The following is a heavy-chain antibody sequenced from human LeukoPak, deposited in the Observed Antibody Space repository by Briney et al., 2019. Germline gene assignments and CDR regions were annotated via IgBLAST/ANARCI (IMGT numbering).Heavy chain of an antibody. V-gene: IGHV1-18*01. CDR2: ISAYNGNT. CDR3: ARDTVVDTADTFDY. J-gene: IGHJ4*02. CDR1: GYTFTSYG. Sequence: ASVKVSCKASGYTFTSYGISWVRQAPGQGHEWMGWISAYNGNTNYAQKLQGRVTMTTDTSTSTAYMELRSLRSDDTAVYYCARDTVVDTADTFDYWGQGTLVTVSS. D-gene: IGHD5-18*01.